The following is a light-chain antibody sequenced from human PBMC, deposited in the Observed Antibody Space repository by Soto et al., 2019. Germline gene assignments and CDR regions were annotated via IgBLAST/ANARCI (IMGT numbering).Light chain of an antibody. CDR3: QQLNSYPRT. CDR2: AAS. CDR1: QGISTY. V-gene: IGKV1-9*01. Sequence: DIQLTQSPSFLSASVGDRVTITCRASQGISTYLAWYQKKPGKAPKLLIYAASTLQSGVPSRFSGSGSGTEVTLTISSLQPEDFATYYCQQLNSYPRTFGQGTKLEIK. J-gene: IGKJ2*01.